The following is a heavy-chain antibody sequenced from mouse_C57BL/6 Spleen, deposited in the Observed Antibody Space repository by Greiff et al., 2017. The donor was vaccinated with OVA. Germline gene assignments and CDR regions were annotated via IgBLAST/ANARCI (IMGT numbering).Heavy chain of an antibody. CDR2: IDPSDSYT. D-gene: IGHD4-1*02. V-gene: IGHV1-59*01. CDR1: GYTFTSYW. Sequence: VQLQQPGAELLRPGTSVKLSCKASGYTFTSYWMHWVKQRPGQGLEWIGVIDPSDSYTNYNQKFKGKATLTVDTSSSTAYMQLSSLTSEDSAVYYCAATGTRWYFDVWGTGTTVTVSS. CDR3: AATGTRWYFDV. J-gene: IGHJ1*03.